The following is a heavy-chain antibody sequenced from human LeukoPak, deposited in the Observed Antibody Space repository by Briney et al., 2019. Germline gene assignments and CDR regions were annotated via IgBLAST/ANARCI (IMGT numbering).Heavy chain of an antibody. CDR3: ARTSLYCTNGVCSYNWFDP. V-gene: IGHV4-39*01. CDR1: GGSISSSSYY. J-gene: IGHJ5*02. Sequence: PSETLSLTCTVSGGSISSSSYYWGWIRQPPGKGLEWIGSIYYSRSTYYNPSLKSRVTISVDTSKNQFSLKLSSVTAADTAVYYCARTSLYCTNGVCSYNWFDPWGQGTLVTVSS. D-gene: IGHD2-8*01. CDR2: IYYSRST.